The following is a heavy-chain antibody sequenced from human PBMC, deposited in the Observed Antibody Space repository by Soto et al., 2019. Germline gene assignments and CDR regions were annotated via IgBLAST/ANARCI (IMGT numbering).Heavy chain of an antibody. CDR2: ISSGNDNT. D-gene: IGHD6-19*01. J-gene: IGHJ4*02. CDR1: GYTFSSYA. V-gene: IGHV1-3*04. Sequence: ASVKVSCKASGYTFSSYAMHWARQAPGQRLEWMGWISSGNDNTKYSQKFQDRVTITRDTSASTAYMELSSLTFEDTAIYYCARDEGVASGNWGQGTLVTVSS. CDR3: ARDEGVASGN.